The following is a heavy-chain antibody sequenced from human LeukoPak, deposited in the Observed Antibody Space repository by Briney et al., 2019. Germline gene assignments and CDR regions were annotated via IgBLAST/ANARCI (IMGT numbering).Heavy chain of an antibody. D-gene: IGHD3-16*01. CDR3: ATGGFWFHP. Sequence: GGSLRLSCAASGFIVSSIYISWVRQAPGKGLEWGSVMYSDSGSSTYYSDSVKGRFTISRDTSKNTLYLQMNSLRVDDTAVYYCATGGFWFHPWGLGTLVTVSS. CDR1: GFIVSSIY. J-gene: IGHJ5*02. CDR2: MYSDSGSST. V-gene: IGHV3-53*01.